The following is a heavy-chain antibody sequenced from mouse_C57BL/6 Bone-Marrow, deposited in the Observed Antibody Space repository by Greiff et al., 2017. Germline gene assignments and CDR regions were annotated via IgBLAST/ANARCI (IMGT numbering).Heavy chain of an antibody. CDR3: AREAYYYGSSPFAY. CDR2: ISSGSSTI. V-gene: IGHV5-17*01. Sequence: EVQLVESGGGLVKPGGSLKLSCAASGFTFSDYGMHWVRQAPEKGLEWVAYISSGSSTIYYADKVKGRFTISRDNAKNTLFLQMTSLRSEDTAMYSCAREAYYYGSSPFAYWGQGTLVTVSA. CDR1: GFTFSDYG. J-gene: IGHJ3*01. D-gene: IGHD1-1*01.